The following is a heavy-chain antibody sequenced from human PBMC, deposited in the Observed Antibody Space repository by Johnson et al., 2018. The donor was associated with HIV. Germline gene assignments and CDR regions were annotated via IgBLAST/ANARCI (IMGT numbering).Heavy chain of an antibody. J-gene: IGHJ3*02. CDR3: AREMVRGRPIAFDI. V-gene: IGHV3-66*01. Sequence: VQLVESGGGVVRPGGSLRLSCAASGFTFDDYGMSWVRQAPGKGLEWVSVIYSGGSTYYADSVKGRFTISRDNSKNTLYLQMNSLRAEDTAVYYCAREMVRGRPIAFDIWGQGTMVTVSS. D-gene: IGHD3-10*01. CDR1: GFTFDDYG. CDR2: IYSGGST.